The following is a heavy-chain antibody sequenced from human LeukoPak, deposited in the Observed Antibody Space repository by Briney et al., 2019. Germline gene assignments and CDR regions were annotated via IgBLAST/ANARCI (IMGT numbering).Heavy chain of an antibody. CDR2: VDHTWST. CDR1: DDSITIYY. CDR3: ARGRVSSSTWYSTYYYFFYMDF. J-gene: IGHJ6*03. Sequence: SETLSLTCTVSDDSITIYYWTWIRQPPGKGLEWVGYVDHTWSTKFNPSRNGRVSISRDTAKNFFSLRLRSVTAADTAVYFCARGRVSSSTWYSTYYYFFYMDFWGKGTTVTVSS. V-gene: IGHV4-59*01. D-gene: IGHD4-11*01.